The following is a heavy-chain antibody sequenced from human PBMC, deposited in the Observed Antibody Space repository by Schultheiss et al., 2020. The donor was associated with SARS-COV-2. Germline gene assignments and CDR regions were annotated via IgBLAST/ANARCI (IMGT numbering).Heavy chain of an antibody. CDR1: GGSISSYY. V-gene: IGHV4-59*12. J-gene: IGHJ6*03. CDR2: IYYSGST. Sequence: SETLSLTCTVSGGSISSYYWSWIRQPPGKGLEWIGYIYYSGSTYYNPSLKSRVTISVDTSKNQFSLKLISVTAADTAVYYCARGPARGAYYYYYYMDVWGKGTTVTVSS. D-gene: IGHD2-2*01. CDR3: ARGPARGAYYYYYYMDV.